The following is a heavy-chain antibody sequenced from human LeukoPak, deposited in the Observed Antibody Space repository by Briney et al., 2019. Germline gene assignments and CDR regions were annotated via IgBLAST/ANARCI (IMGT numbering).Heavy chain of an antibody. Sequence: NPSQTLSLTCTVTGGSISSGSYYWSWIRQPAGKGLEWIGRIYTSGSTNYNPSLKSRVTISVDTSKNQFSLKLSSVTAADTAVYYCARGYLGATIDYWGQGTLVTVS. CDR3: ARGYLGATIDY. CDR2: IYTSGST. D-gene: IGHD1-26*01. J-gene: IGHJ4*02. V-gene: IGHV4-61*02. CDR1: GGSISSGSYY.